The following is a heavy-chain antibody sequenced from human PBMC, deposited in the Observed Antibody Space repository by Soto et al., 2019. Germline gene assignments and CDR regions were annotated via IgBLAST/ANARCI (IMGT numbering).Heavy chain of an antibody. J-gene: IGHJ3*02. V-gene: IGHV1-69*02. D-gene: IGHD5-12*01. CDR3: ARTYGGYDGPLYVFDI. Sequence: SVKASCKSSGGTISSYTISCVRQAPGQGLEWMGRIIPILGIANYAQKFQGRVTITADKSTSTAYMELSSLRSEDTAVYYCARTYGGYDGPLYVFDIWGKGTTVPVSS. CDR1: GGTISSYT. CDR2: IIPILGIA.